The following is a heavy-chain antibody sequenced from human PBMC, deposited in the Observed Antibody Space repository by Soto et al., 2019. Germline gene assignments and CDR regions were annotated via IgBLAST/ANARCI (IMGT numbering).Heavy chain of an antibody. V-gene: IGHV4-34*01. CDR2: INHSGST. D-gene: IGHD1-26*01. Sequence: TLFLTCAVYGGSFSGYYWSWIRQPPGKGLEWIGEINHSGSTNYNPSLKSRVTISVDTSKNQFSLKLSSVTAADTAVYYCAREGGATHHFDYWGQGTLVTVSS. J-gene: IGHJ4*02. CDR1: GGSFSGYY. CDR3: AREGGATHHFDY.